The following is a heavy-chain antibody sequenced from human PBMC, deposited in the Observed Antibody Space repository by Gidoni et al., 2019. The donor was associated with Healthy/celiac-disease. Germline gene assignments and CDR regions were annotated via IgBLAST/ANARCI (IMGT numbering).Heavy chain of an antibody. J-gene: IGHJ5*02. D-gene: IGHD5-18*01. CDR2: IWYDGSTK. Sequence: QVQLVESGGGVVKPGRSLRLSCDAFGFTFSSYGMHWVRQPPGKGLEWVAVIWYDGSTKYYADSVKGRFTISRDNSKNTLYLQMNSLRAEDTAVYYCARDPRPYSYDVYNWFDPWGQGTLVTVSS. V-gene: IGHV3-33*01. CDR1: GFTFSSYG. CDR3: ARDPRPYSYDVYNWFDP.